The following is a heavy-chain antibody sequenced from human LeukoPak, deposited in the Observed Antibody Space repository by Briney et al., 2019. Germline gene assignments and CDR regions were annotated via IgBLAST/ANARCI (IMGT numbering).Heavy chain of an antibody. V-gene: IGHV1-18*01. CDR1: RYTLTSYG. J-gene: IGHJ4*02. D-gene: IGHD1-1*01. CDR3: AREGKTGTTTFDY. CDR2: ISAYNGNT. Sequence: ASVKVSCKASRYTLTSYGISWVRQAPGQGVERMGWISAYNGNTNSAQKLQGRVTMTTDTSTSTAYMELRSLRSDDTAVYYCAREGKTGTTTFDYWGQGTLVTVSS.